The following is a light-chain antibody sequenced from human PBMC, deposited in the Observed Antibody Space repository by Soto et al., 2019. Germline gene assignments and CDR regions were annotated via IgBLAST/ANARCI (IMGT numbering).Light chain of an antibody. J-gene: IGKJ4*01. Sequence: EIVLTQSPATLSLSPGERATLSCRASQSVSSYLAWYQQKPGQAPRLLIYGASSRASGIPDRFSGSGSGADFTLSITRLEPEDFALYYCQQYGSTPLTCGGGTKVDIK. CDR1: QSVSSY. V-gene: IGKV3-20*01. CDR2: GAS. CDR3: QQYGSTPLT.